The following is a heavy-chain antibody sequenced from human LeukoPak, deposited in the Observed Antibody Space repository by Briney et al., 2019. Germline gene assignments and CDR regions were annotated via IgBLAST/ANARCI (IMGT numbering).Heavy chain of an antibody. J-gene: IGHJ5*02. CDR1: GYTFTSYG. V-gene: IGHV1-18*01. D-gene: IGHD2-2*01. Sequence: GASVKVSCKASGYTFTSYGISWVRQAPGQGLEWMGWISAYNGNTNYAQKLQGRVTMTTDTSTSTAYMELRSLRSDDTAVYYCAREYCSSTSCPHGGRWFDPWGQGTLVTVSS. CDR2: ISAYNGNT. CDR3: AREYCSSTSCPHGGRWFDP.